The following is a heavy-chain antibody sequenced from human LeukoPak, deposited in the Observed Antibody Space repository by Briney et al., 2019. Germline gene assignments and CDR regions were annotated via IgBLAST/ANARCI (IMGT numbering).Heavy chain of an antibody. CDR3: AKGIATFDY. V-gene: IGHV3-30*18. Sequence: GGSLRLSCAASGFTFSSYGMHWVRQAPGKGLEWVAVISYDGSNKYYADSVKGRFTISKDNSKNTLYLQMNSLRAEDTAVYYCAKGIATFDYWGQGTLVTVSS. J-gene: IGHJ4*02. D-gene: IGHD6-13*01. CDR1: GFTFSSYG. CDR2: ISYDGSNK.